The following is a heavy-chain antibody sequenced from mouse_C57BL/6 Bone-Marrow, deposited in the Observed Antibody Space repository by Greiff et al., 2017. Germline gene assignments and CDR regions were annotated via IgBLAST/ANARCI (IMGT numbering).Heavy chain of an antibody. Sequence: VQLQQSGAELVRPGASVKLSCTASGFNIKDDYMHWVKQRPEQGLEWIGWVDPENGDTEYASKFQGKATITADTSSNTAYLQLSSLTSEDTAVYYCTRWLLAYWGQGTTLTVSS. CDR3: TRWLLAY. CDR1: GFNIKDDY. V-gene: IGHV14-4*01. CDR2: VDPENGDT. D-gene: IGHD2-3*01. J-gene: IGHJ2*01.